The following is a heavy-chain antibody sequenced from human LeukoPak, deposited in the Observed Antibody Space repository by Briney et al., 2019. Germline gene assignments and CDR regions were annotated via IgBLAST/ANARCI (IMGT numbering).Heavy chain of an antibody. J-gene: IGHJ4*02. CDR2: MNPNSGNT. V-gene: IGHV1-8*01. CDR3: ARGWPFWSAQPTTFDY. Sequence: ASVKVSCKASGYTFTSYDINWVRQATGQGLEWMRWMNPNSGNTGYAQKFQGRVTITRNTSISTAYMELSSLRSEDTAVYYCARGWPFWSAQPTTFDYWGQGTLVTVSS. CDR1: GYTFTSYD. D-gene: IGHD3-3*01.